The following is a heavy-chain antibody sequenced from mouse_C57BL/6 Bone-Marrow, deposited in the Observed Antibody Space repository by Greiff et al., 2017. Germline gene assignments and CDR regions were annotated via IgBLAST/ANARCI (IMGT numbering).Heavy chain of an antibody. Sequence: QVQLQQSGAELVKPWASVTLSCTASGYTFTEYTIHWVKQRSGQGLEWLGWFYPGSGSIKYNEKFKDKATLTADKSSSTVYMELSRLTAEDSAVYFCARHGYDGYPDWFAYWGQGTLVTVSA. CDR1: GYTFTEYT. V-gene: IGHV1-62-2*01. CDR2: FYPGSGSI. D-gene: IGHD2-3*01. J-gene: IGHJ3*01. CDR3: ARHGYDGYPDWFAY.